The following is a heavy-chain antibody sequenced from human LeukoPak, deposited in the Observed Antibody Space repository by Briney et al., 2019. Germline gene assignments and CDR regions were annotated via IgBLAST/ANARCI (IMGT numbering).Heavy chain of an antibody. CDR3: AKAVVRGVINNWFDP. CDR1: GFTFSSYW. Sequence: PGGSLRLSCAASGFTFSSYWMHWVRQAPGKGLVWVSRIKTDGSRTGYADSVKGRFTISRDNSKNTLYLQMNSLRAEDTAVYYCAKAVVRGVINNWFDPWGQGTLVTVSS. J-gene: IGHJ5*02. D-gene: IGHD3-10*01. V-gene: IGHV3-74*01. CDR2: IKTDGSRT.